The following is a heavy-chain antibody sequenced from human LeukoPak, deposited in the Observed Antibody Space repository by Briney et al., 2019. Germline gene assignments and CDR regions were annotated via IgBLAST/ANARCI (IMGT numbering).Heavy chain of an antibody. D-gene: IGHD5-18*01. CDR2: ISAYNGNT. CDR3: ARSPGRGYSYGYAFWY. Sequence: ASVKVSFKASGYTFTSYGISWVRQAPGQGLEWMGWISAYNGNTNYAQKLQGRVTMTTDTSTSTAYMELRSLRSDDTAVYYCARSPGRGYSYGYAFWYWGQGTLVTVSS. J-gene: IGHJ4*02. CDR1: GYTFTSYG. V-gene: IGHV1-18*04.